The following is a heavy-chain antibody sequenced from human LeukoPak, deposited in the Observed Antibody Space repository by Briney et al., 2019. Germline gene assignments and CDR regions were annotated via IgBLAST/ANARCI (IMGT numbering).Heavy chain of an antibody. CDR3: ARCKGGYSYGFNDY. J-gene: IGHJ4*02. CDR1: GGSISSYY. Sequence: SETLSLTCTVSGGSISSYYWSWIRRPPGKGLEWIGYIYYSGSTNYNPSLKSRVTISVDTSKNQFSLKLSSVTAADTAVYYCARCKGGYSYGFNDYWGQGTLVTVSS. CDR2: IYYSGST. D-gene: IGHD5-18*01. V-gene: IGHV4-59*08.